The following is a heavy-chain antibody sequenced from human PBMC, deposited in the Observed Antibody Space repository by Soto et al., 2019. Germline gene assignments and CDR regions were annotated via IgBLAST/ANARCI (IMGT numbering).Heavy chain of an antibody. D-gene: IGHD3-10*01. CDR2: ISGSGGST. Sequence: GGSLRLSCAASGFTFSSYAMSWVRQAPGKGLEWVSAISGSGGSTYYADSVKGRFTISRDNSKNTLYLQMNSMRAEDTAVYYCAKEKMVRRVIHSYGMDVWGQGTTVTVSS. CDR1: GFTFSSYA. J-gene: IGHJ6*02. CDR3: AKEKMVRRVIHSYGMDV. V-gene: IGHV3-23*01.